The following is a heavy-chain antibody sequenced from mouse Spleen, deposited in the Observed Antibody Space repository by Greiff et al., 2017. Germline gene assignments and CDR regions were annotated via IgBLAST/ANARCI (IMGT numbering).Heavy chain of an antibody. J-gene: IGHJ2*01. CDR3: ARDAGPYYFDY. Sequence: EVQLVESGGGLVQPGGSLRLSCATSGFTFTDYYMSWVRQPPGKALEWLGFIRNKANGYTTEYSASVKGRFTISRDNSQSILYLQMNTLRAEDSATYYCARDAGPYYFDYWGQGTTLTVSS. CDR1: GFTFTDYY. CDR2: IRNKANGYTT. V-gene: IGHV7-3*02.